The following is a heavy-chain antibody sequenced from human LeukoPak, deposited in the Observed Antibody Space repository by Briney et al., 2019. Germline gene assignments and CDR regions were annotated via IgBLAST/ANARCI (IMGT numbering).Heavy chain of an antibody. V-gene: IGHV1-46*02. D-gene: IGHD3-22*01. J-gene: IGHJ6*03. Sequence: GASVKVSCKASGYTFNSSYMHWVRQAPGQGLEWMGIINPSDDSTRYAQKFQGRVTMTKDTSTNTVYMHLSSLSSDDTAVYYCARSGTQYYDSSGYYYGYYMDVWGKGTTVTVSS. CDR2: INPSDDST. CDR1: GYTFNSSY. CDR3: ARSGTQYYDSSGYYYGYYMDV.